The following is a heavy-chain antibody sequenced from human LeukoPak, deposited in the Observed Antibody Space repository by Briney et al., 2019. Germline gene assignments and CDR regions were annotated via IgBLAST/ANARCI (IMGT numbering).Heavy chain of an antibody. CDR1: ALTVSSNY. J-gene: IGHJ1*01. V-gene: IGHV3-53*01. D-gene: IGHD2-2*01. Sequence: ARSLRLSCAASALTVSSNYMSWVRQAPRKGLEWDSVIYSGGSTYYADSVKGRFTISRDNSKNTLYLQMNSLRAEDTAVYYCARSNYYCSSTSCYPEYFQHWGQGSLVTVSS. CDR3: ARSNYYCSSTSCYPEYFQH. CDR2: IYSGGST.